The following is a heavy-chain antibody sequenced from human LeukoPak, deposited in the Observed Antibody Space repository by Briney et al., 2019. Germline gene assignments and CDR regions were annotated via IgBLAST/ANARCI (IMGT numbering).Heavy chain of an antibody. D-gene: IGHD3-22*01. J-gene: IGHJ4*02. Sequence: PGGSLRLSCAVSGITLSNYAMSWVRQAPGKGLEWVAGFRGSGGGTNYADSVKGRFTISRDNSKNTLYLQMNNLRVDDTAVYFCAKRGVVIRVILVGFHKEAYYFDSWGQGALVTVSS. V-gene: IGHV3-23*01. CDR2: FRGSGGGT. CDR1: GITLSNYA. CDR3: AKRGVVIRVILVGFHKEAYYFDS.